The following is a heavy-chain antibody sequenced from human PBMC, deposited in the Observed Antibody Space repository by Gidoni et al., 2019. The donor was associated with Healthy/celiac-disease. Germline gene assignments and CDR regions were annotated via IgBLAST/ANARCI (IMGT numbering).Heavy chain of an antibody. CDR2: INHSGST. CDR1: GGSFSGYY. Sequence: QVQLQQWGAGLLKPSETLSLTCAVYGGSFSGYYWSWIRQPPGKGLEWIGEINHSGSTNYNPSLKSRVTISVDTSKNQFSLKLSSVTAADTAVYYCARGGATMVRGVIIAYYFDYWGQGTLVTVSS. V-gene: IGHV4-34*01. J-gene: IGHJ4*02. CDR3: ARGGATMVRGVIIAYYFDY. D-gene: IGHD3-10*01.